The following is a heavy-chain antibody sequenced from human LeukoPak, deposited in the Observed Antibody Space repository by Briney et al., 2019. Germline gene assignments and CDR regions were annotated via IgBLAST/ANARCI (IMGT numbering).Heavy chain of an antibody. J-gene: IGHJ6*03. CDR1: GGSFSGYY. CDR2: INHSGST. Sequence: SETLSLTCAVYGGSFSGYYWSWIRQPPGKGLEWIGEINHSGSTNYNPSLKSRVTISVDTSKNQFSLKLSSVTAADTAVYYCARVVLAARGYYYYYMDVWGKGTTVTVSS. CDR3: ARVVLAARGYYYYYMDV. V-gene: IGHV4-34*01. D-gene: IGHD6-6*01.